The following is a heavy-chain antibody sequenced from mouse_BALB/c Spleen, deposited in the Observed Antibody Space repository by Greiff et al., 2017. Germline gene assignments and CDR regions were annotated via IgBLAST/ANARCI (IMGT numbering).Heavy chain of an antibody. Sequence: QVQLKESGPGLVAPSQSLSITCTVSGFSLTSYGVHWVRQPPGKGLEWLGVIWAGGSTNYNSALMSRLSISKDNSKSQVFLKMNSLQTDDTAMYYCARDGGEGFAYWGQGTLVTVSA. V-gene: IGHV2-9*02. CDR3: ARDGGEGFAY. CDR2: IWAGGST. CDR1: GFSLTSYG. J-gene: IGHJ3*01.